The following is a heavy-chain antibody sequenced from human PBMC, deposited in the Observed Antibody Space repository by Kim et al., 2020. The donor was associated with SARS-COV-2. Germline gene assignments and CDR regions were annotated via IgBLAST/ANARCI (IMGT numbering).Heavy chain of an antibody. J-gene: IGHJ5*02. CDR3: ARERTVLGQLVRGWFDP. Sequence: GGSLRLSCAASGFTVSSNYMSWVRQAPGKGLECVSVIYSGGSTYYADSVKGRFTISRDNSKNTLYLQMNSLRAEDTAVYYCARERTVLGQLVRGWFDPWGQGTLVTVSS. CDR1: GFTVSSNY. D-gene: IGHD6-13*01. V-gene: IGHV3-66*01. CDR2: IYSGGST.